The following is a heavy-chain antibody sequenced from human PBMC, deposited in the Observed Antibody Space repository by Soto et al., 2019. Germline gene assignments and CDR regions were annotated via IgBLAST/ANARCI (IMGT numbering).Heavy chain of an antibody. Sequence: SETLSLTCSVSGGSVSNKTYYWSWIRQPPGKRLEWIGYVYYSGTTNYNPSLKSRVTISVDLSKNQFSLRLSSVTTADTALYHCARTPAAPNPIRSRYFFDYCRQATLVTVSS. D-gene: IGHD2-15*01. V-gene: IGHV4-61*01. CDR2: VYYSGTT. CDR3: ARTPAAPNPIRSRYFFDY. J-gene: IGHJ4*02. CDR1: GGSVSNKTYY.